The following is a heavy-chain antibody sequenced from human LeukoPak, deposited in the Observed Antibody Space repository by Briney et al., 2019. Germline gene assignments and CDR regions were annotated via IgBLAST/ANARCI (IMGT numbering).Heavy chain of an antibody. Sequence: SETLSLTCAVYGGSFSGYYWSWIPQPPGKGLEWMGEIKHSGSTNYNPSLKSRGTISVDTSKNQFSLKLSSVTAADTAVYYCVRLLAAPYYYYYMDVWGKGTTVTVSS. CDR1: GGSFSGYY. CDR3: VRLLAAPYYYYYMDV. V-gene: IGHV4-34*01. J-gene: IGHJ6*03. CDR2: IKHSGST. D-gene: IGHD6-6*01.